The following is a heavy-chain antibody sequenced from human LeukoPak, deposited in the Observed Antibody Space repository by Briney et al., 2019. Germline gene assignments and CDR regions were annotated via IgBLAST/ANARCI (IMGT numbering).Heavy chain of an antibody. V-gene: IGHV3-48*01. CDR2: ISSSSSTI. CDR3: ARDPYYDSSGYYSFGY. CDR1: GFTFSSYS. Sequence: GGSLRLSCAASGFTFSSYSMNWVRQAPGKGLEWVSYISSSSSTIYYADSVKGRFTISRDNAKNPLYLQMNSLRAEDTAVYYCARDPYYDSSGYYSFGYWGQGTLVTVSS. D-gene: IGHD3-22*01. J-gene: IGHJ4*02.